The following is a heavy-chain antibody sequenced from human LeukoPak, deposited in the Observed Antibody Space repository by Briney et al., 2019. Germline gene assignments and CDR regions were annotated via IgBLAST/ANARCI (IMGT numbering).Heavy chain of an antibody. D-gene: IGHD6-19*01. J-gene: IGHJ4*02. CDR1: GYTFTGYY. CDR2: INTNTGNP. Sequence: ASVKVSCKASGYTFTGYYMHWVRQAPGQGLEWMGWINTNTGNPTYAQGFTGRFVFSLDTSVSTAYLQISSLKAEDTAVYYCARDLGRVGSGWGRLDYWGQGTLVTVSS. CDR3: ARDLGRVGSGWGRLDY. V-gene: IGHV7-4-1*02.